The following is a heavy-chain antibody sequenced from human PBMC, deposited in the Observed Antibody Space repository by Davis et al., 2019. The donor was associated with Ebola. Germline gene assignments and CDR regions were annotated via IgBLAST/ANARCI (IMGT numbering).Heavy chain of an antibody. CDR1: GDSVSSNSAG. V-gene: IGHV6-1*01. CDR3: ARGGRGLYSSGWYVY. CDR2: TYYRSKWYN. D-gene: IGHD6-19*01. J-gene: IGHJ4*02. Sequence: SQTLSLTCAISGDSVSSNSAGWNWIRQSPSRGLEWLGRTYYRSKWYNDYAVSVKSRITINPDTSKNQFSLKLSSVTAADTAVYYCARGGRGLYSSGWYVYWGQGTLVTVSS.